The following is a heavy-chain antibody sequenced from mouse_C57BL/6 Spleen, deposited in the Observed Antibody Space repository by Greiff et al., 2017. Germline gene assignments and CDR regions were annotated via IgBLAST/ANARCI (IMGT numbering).Heavy chain of an antibody. D-gene: IGHD1-1*02. V-gene: IGHV1-55*01. CDR1: GYTFTSYW. Sequence: VQLQQPGAELVKPGASVKMSCKASGYTFTSYWITWVKQRPGQGLAWIGDIYPGSGSTNYNEKFKSKATLTVDTSSSTAYMQLSSLTSEDSAVYYCARRNGDYAMDYWGQGTSFTVSS. J-gene: IGHJ4*01. CDR2: IYPGSGST. CDR3: ARRNGDYAMDY.